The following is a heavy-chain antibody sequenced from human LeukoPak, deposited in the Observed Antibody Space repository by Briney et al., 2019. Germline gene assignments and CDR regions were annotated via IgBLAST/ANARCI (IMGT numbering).Heavy chain of an antibody. V-gene: IGHV4-39*07. J-gene: IGHJ4*02. D-gene: IGHD1-26*01. CDR3: ARGVAGSGSTPKY. CDR1: GGSISSSSYY. CDR2: IYYSGST. Sequence: SETLSLTCTVSGGSISSSSYYWGWIRQPPGKGLEWIGSIYYSGSTYYNPSLKSRVTISEDSSKSQSSLKLTSVTAADTAVYYCARGVAGSGSTPKYWGQGTLVTVPS.